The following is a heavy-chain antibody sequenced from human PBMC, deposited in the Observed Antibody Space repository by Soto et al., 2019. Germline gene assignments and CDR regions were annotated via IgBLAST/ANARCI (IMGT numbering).Heavy chain of an antibody. D-gene: IGHD3-10*01. J-gene: IGHJ2*01. Sequence: EVQLLESGGGLVQPGGSLRLSCAASGFTFISYAMNWVRQAPGKGLQWVSAISGGGDATFYADSVKGRFTISRDKSRNTVTLQMSSLGADDTAVYYCARKVPGSTTRPDYWYFDLWGRGTLVTVSS. CDR2: ISGGGDAT. CDR1: GFTFISYA. V-gene: IGHV3-23*01. CDR3: ARKVPGSTTRPDYWYFDL.